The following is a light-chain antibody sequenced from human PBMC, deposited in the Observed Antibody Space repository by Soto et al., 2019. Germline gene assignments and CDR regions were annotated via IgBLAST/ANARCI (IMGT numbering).Light chain of an antibody. CDR2: DAS. CDR3: QQYDNPLFT. V-gene: IGKV1-33*01. CDR1: QDISNY. J-gene: IGKJ3*01. Sequence: DLQMTQSPSSLSASVGDRVTITCQASQDISNYLNWYQQKPGKAPKLLIYDASNLETGVPSRFRGSGSGTDFTFTISSLQPEDIATYYCQQYDNPLFTFVPGTKVDIK.